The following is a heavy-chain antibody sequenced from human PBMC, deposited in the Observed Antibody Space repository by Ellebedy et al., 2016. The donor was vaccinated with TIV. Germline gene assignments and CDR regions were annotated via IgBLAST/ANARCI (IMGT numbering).Heavy chain of an antibody. Sequence: MPGGSLRLSCTVSGGSIRSSSYYLGWIRQPPGKGLEWIGSIYYSGSTNYNPSLKSRVTISVDTSKNQFSLKLSSVTAADTAVYYCARGVNYDILTGYYRYFDYWGQGTLVTVSS. CDR3: ARGVNYDILTGYYRYFDY. D-gene: IGHD3-9*01. CDR2: IYYSGST. CDR1: GGSIRSSSYY. V-gene: IGHV4-39*07. J-gene: IGHJ4*02.